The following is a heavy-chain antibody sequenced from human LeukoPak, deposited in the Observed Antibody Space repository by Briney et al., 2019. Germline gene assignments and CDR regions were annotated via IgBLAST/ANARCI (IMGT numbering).Heavy chain of an antibody. CDR3: AREVDTAMVRLLDY. V-gene: IGHV1-69*05. D-gene: IGHD5-18*01. CDR1: GGTFSSCA. Sequence: SVKVSCKASGGTFSSCAISWVRQAPGQGLEWMGRIIPIFGTANYAQKFQGRVTITTDESTSTAYMELSSLRSEDTAVYYCAREVDTAMVRLLDYWGQGTLVTVSS. CDR2: IIPIFGTA. J-gene: IGHJ4*02.